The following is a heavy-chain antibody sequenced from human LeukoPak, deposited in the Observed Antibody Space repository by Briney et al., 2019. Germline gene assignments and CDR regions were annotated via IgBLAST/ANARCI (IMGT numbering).Heavy chain of an antibody. CDR2: IISIFGTA. J-gene: IGHJ3*02. V-gene: IGHV1-69*05. CDR3: AREGPYYDSWSGYHDAFDI. D-gene: IGHD3-3*01. CDR1: GGTFSSYA. Sequence: ASVKVSCKASGGTFSSYAISWVRQAPGQGLEWMGRIISIFGTANYAQKFQGRVTITTDESTSTAYMELSSLRSEDTAVYYWAREGPYYDSWSGYHDAFDIWGQGTMVTVTS.